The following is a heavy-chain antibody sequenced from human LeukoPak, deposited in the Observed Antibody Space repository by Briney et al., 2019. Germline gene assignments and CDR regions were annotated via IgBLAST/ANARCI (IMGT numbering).Heavy chain of an antibody. V-gene: IGHV1-2*02. CDR3: ARVHDSSGYYYFDY. J-gene: IGHJ4*02. Sequence: ASVKVSCKASGYTFTGYYMHWVRQALGQGLEWMGWINPNSGGTNYAQKFQGRVTMTRDTSISTAYMELSRLRSDDTAVYYCARVHDSSGYYYFDYWGQGTLVTVSS. CDR1: GYTFTGYY. D-gene: IGHD3-22*01. CDR2: INPNSGGT.